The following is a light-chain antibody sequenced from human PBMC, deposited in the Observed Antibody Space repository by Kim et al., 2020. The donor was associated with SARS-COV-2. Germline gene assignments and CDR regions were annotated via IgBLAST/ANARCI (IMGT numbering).Light chain of an antibody. J-gene: IGLJ3*02. Sequence: QRITISCSGSSSNIGSNYVYWYQHLPGAAPKLLIYENYERPSGVPDRFSGSKSGTSASLAISELRSEDEGDYYCAAWDDSLSGPWVFGGGTKVTVL. CDR2: ENY. CDR3: AAWDDSLSGPWV. CDR1: SSNIGSNY. V-gene: IGLV1-47*01.